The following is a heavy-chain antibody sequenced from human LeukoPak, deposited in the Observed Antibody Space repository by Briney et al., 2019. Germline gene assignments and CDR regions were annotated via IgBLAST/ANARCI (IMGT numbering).Heavy chain of an antibody. CDR2: IYYSGST. CDR3: ASGNYGDYVPGWDY. Sequence: SETLSLTCTVYGGSISSYYWSWIRQPPGKGLEWIGYIYYSGSTNYNPSLKSRVTISVDTSKNQFSLKLSSVTAADTAVYYCASGNYGDYVPGWDYWGQGTLVTVSS. J-gene: IGHJ4*02. D-gene: IGHD4-17*01. CDR1: GGSISSYY. V-gene: IGHV4-59*08.